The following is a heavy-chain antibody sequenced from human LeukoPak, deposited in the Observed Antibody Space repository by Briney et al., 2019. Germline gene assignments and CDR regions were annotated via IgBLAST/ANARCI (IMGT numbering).Heavy chain of an antibody. V-gene: IGHV3-11*04. CDR3: ARAARPYYYYYMDV. CDR1: GFTFSDYY. J-gene: IGHJ6*03. D-gene: IGHD6-6*01. CDR2: ISSSGSTI. Sequence: GGSLRLSCAASGFTFSDYYMSWIRQAPGKGLEWVSYISSSGSTIYYADSVKGRFTISRDNAKNSLYLQMNSLRAEDTAVYYCARAARPYYYYYMDVWGKGTTVTVS.